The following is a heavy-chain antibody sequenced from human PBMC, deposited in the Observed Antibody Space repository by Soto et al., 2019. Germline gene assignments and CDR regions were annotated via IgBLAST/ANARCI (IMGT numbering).Heavy chain of an antibody. Sequence: PSETLSLTCTVSGGSVSSGSYYLSWLRQPPGKGLEWIGYIYYSGSTNYNPSLKSRVTISVDTSKNQFSLKLSSVTAADTAVYYCARDYTGRLTTYFDYWGQGTLVTVSS. CDR1: GGSVSSGSYY. V-gene: IGHV4-61*01. D-gene: IGHD4-4*01. CDR3: ARDYTGRLTTYFDY. CDR2: IYYSGST. J-gene: IGHJ4*02.